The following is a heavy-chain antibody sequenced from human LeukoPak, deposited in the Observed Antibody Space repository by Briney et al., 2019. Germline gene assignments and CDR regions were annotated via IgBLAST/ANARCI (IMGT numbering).Heavy chain of an antibody. J-gene: IGHJ4*02. CDR1: GFTFSSYG. V-gene: IGHV3-30*18. Sequence: GGSLRLSCAASGFTFSSYGMHWVRQAPGKGLERVAVISYDGSNKYYADSVKGRFTISRDNSKNTLYLQMNSLRAEDTAVYYCAKDAIFSGSYFFDYWGQGTLVTVSS. D-gene: IGHD1-26*01. CDR3: AKDAIFSGSYFFDY. CDR2: ISYDGSNK.